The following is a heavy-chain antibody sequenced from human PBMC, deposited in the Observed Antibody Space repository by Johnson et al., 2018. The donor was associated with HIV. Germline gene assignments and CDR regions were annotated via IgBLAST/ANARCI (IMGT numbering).Heavy chain of an antibody. CDR1: QFTFSSYY. Sequence: QVQLVESGGGLAKPAWSPRLSCAASQFTFSSYYVRCVRQAPGNGLEWVAFIRYDGSNKYYADSVKGRFTISRDNSKNTLYLQMNSLRAEDTAVYYCAKNMWGFRYSGYDRDAFDIWGQGTMVTVSS. D-gene: IGHD5-12*01. J-gene: IGHJ3*02. CDR3: AKNMWGFRYSGYDRDAFDI. CDR2: IRYDGSNK. V-gene: IGHV3-30*02.